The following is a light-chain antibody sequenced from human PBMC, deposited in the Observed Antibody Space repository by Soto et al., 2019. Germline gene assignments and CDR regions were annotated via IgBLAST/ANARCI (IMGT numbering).Light chain of an antibody. CDR2: GAS. CDR3: QQYGSSPFT. Sequence: EIVLKQSPGTLSLSPGERATLSCRASQSVTINYLAWYQQKPGQAPRLLIYGASTRATGIPDKFSGSGSGTDFTLTISRLEPEDLAVYYCQQYGSSPFTFGPGTKVDIK. CDR1: QSVTINY. V-gene: IGKV3-20*01. J-gene: IGKJ3*01.